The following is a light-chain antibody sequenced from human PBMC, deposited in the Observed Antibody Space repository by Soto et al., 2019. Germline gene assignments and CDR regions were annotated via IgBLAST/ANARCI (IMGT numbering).Light chain of an antibody. CDR1: QSVLYSSNNKNY. CDR2: WAS. CDR3: QQYYSIPFT. J-gene: IGKJ4*01. V-gene: IGKV4-1*01. Sequence: DIVMTQSPDSLAVSLGERATINCKSSQSVLYSSNNKNYLAWYQQKPGQPPKLLIYWASTRESGVPDRFSGSGSGTDFTLTISSLQAEDVAVYCCQQYYSIPFTFCGGTKVEIK.